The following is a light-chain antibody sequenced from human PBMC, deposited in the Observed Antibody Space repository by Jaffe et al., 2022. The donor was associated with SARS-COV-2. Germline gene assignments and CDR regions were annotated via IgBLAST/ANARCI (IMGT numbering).Light chain of an antibody. CDR3: QQRSNWPPWT. V-gene: IGKV3-11*01. CDR1: QSISSY. CDR2: DAS. J-gene: IGKJ1*01. Sequence: DIVLTQSPATLSLSPGERATLSCRASQSISSYLAWYQQKPGQAPRLLIYDASNRATGVPARFSGSGSGTDFTLTIGSLEPEDFAVYYCQQRSNWPPWTFGQGTKVEI.